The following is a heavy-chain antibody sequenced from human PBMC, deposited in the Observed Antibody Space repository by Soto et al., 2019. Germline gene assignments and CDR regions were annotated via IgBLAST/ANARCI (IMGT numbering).Heavy chain of an antibody. CDR2: ISYNSGSI. J-gene: IGHJ5*02. CDR3: AKGGQQLVRGYNWFDP. V-gene: IGHV3-9*01. CDR1: GFTFDNYA. Sequence: EVQLVESGGDLVQPGRSLRLSCAASGFTFDNYAMHWVRQAPGKGLEWVSGISYNSGSIDYADSVKGRFTISRDNAKNSLYLQMNSLRAEDTALYYCAKGGQQLVRGYNWFDPWGQGTLVTVSX. D-gene: IGHD6-13*01.